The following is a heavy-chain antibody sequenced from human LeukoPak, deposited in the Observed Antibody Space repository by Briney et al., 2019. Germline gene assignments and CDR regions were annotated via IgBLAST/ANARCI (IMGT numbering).Heavy chain of an antibody. CDR2: INPNSGGT. J-gene: IGHJ5*02. D-gene: IGHD6-13*01. CDR1: GYTFTGYY. V-gene: IGHV1-2*02. Sequence: ASVKVSCKASGYTFTGYYMHWVRQAPGPGLEWMGWINPNSGGTNYAQKFQGRVTMPRDTSITTAYMELSGLRSDDTAISYCARGKLAAPGRTGYNWFDPWGQGTLVTVSS. CDR3: ARGKLAAPGRTGYNWFDP.